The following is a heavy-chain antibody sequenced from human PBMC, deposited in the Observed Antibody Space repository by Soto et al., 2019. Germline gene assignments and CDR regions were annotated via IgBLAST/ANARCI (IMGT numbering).Heavy chain of an antibody. V-gene: IGHV4-30-2*01. Sequence: PSETLSLTCAVSGGSISSGGYSWSWIRQPPGKGLEWIGYIYHSGSTYYNPSLKSRVTISVDRSKNQFSLKLSSVTAADTAVYYCARGPTVLRYFDWLLSDPLFDYWGQGTLVTVSS. D-gene: IGHD3-9*01. CDR2: IYHSGST. J-gene: IGHJ4*02. CDR3: ARGPTVLRYFDWLLSDPLFDY. CDR1: GGSISSGGYS.